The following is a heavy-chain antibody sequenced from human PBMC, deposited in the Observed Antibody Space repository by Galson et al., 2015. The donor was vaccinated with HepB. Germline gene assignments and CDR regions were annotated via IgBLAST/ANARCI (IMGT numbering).Heavy chain of an antibody. D-gene: IGHD3-10*01. CDR1: GDSVSSNSAA. Sequence: CAISGDSVSSNSAAWNWIRQSPSRGLEWLGRTYYRSKWYNDYAVSVKSRITINPDTSKNQFSLQLNSVTPEDTAVYYCARALPMVRGAPARYYYYGMDVWGQGTTVTVSS. CDR2: TYYRSKWYN. J-gene: IGHJ6*02. CDR3: ARALPMVRGAPARYYYYGMDV. V-gene: IGHV6-1*01.